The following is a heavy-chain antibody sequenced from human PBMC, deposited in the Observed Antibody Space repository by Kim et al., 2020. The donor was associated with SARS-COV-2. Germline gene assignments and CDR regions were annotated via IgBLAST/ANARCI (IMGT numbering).Heavy chain of an antibody. CDR3: ARDKNRDYFDY. J-gene: IGHJ4*02. CDR1: GGSISSYY. CDR2: IYYSGST. V-gene: IGHV4-59*01. Sequence: SETLSLTCTVSGGSISSYYWSWIRQPPGKGLEWIGYIYYSGSTNYNPSLKSRVTISVDTSKNQFSLKLSSVTAADTAVYYCARDKNRDYFDYWGQGTLVTVSS.